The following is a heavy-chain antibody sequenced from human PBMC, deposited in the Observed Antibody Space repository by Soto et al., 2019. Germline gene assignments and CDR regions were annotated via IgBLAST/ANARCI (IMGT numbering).Heavy chain of an antibody. V-gene: IGHV3-7*01. Sequence: GGSLRLSCAASGFTFSSYWMSWVRQAPGKGLEWVANTKQDGSEKYYVDSVKGRFTISRDNAKNSLYLQMNSLRAEDTAVYYCASGFYYDYIWGSYRVFDYWGQGTLVTVSS. CDR1: GFTFSSYW. CDR2: TKQDGSEK. D-gene: IGHD3-16*02. J-gene: IGHJ4*02. CDR3: ASGFYYDYIWGSYRVFDY.